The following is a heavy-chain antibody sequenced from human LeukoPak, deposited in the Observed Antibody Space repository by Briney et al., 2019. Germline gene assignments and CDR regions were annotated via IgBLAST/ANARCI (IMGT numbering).Heavy chain of an antibody. CDR3: ARRPRTLRYYYGMDV. D-gene: IGHD2-2*01. CDR2: IHYSGST. CDR1: GGSISSFY. J-gene: IGHJ6*02. Sequence: SETLSLTCTVSGGSISSFYWSWIRQPPGKGLEWIGYIHYSGSTDYSPSLKSRVTISVDTSKNQFSLRLSSVTAADTAVYYCARRPRTLRYYYGMDVWGQGTTVTVSS. V-gene: IGHV4-59*08.